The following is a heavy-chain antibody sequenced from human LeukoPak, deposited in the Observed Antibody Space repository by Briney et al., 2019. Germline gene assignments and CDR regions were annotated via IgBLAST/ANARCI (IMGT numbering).Heavy chain of an antibody. D-gene: IGHD1-26*01. CDR3: ARDVRNRVGLNYYHQYMDV. CDR1: RTTFIHYW. Sequence: GGSLRLSCAASRTTFIHYWMSWVRQAPGKGVGWVANINQDGSEKYYVDSVKGRFIISRDNTENSVYLHMNSLRADDTAVYYCARDVRNRVGLNYYHQYMDVWGKGTTVTVSS. V-gene: IGHV3-7*01. CDR2: INQDGSEK. J-gene: IGHJ6*03.